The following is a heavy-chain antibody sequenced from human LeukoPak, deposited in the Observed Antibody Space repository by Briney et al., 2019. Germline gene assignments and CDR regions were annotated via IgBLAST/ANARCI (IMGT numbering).Heavy chain of an antibody. V-gene: IGHV1-69*13. Sequence: SVKVSCKASRGTFSRYVISWVRQAPGQGLEWMGGIIPMFGIANYAQKFQGRVTITADESTSTAYMELSSIRSEDTAVYYCARDRPYTGGWRGFDYWGQGTLVTVSS. D-gene: IGHD6-19*01. CDR2: IIPMFGIA. J-gene: IGHJ4*02. CDR3: ARDRPYTGGWRGFDY. CDR1: RGTFSRYV.